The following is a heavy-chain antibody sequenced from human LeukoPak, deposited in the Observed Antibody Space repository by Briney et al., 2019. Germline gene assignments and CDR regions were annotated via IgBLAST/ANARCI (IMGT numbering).Heavy chain of an antibody. J-gene: IGHJ4*02. CDR1: GYTFTSYG. CDR3: ARAMLYGSGSYFVYFDY. CDR2: ISAYNGNT. Sequence: ASVKVSCKASGYTFTSYGINWVRQAPGQGLEWMGWISAYNGNTNYAQELQGRVTMTTDTSASTAYMELSSLRSEDMAVYYCARAMLYGSGSYFVYFDYWGQGTLVTVSS. D-gene: IGHD3-10*01. V-gene: IGHV1-18*03.